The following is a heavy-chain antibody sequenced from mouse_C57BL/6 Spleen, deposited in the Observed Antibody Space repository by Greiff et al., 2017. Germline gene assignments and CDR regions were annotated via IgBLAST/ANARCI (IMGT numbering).Heavy chain of an antibody. CDR3: TRAHYDYAMDY. V-gene: IGHV5-9-1*02. CDR2: ISSGGDYI. D-gene: IGHD1-2*01. Sequence: DVMLVESGEGLVKPGGSLKLSCAASGFTFSSYAMSWVRQTPEKRLEWVAYISSGGDYIYYADTVKGRFTISRDNARNTLYLQMSSLKSEYTAMYYGTRAHYDYAMDYWGQGTSVTVAS. CDR1: GFTFSSYA. J-gene: IGHJ4*01.